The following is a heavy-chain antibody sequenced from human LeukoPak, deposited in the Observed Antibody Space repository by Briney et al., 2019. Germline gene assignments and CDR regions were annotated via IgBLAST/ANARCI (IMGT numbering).Heavy chain of an antibody. CDR2: ISAYNGNT. Sequence: ASVKVSCKASGYTFPSYGISWVRQAPGQGLEWMGWISAYNGNTNYAQKLQGRVTMTTDTSTSTAYMELRSLRSDDTAVYYCARDPPRGYCSSTSCYGDYWGQGTLVTVSS. CDR3: ARDPPRGYCSSTSCYGDY. J-gene: IGHJ4*02. CDR1: GYTFPSYG. V-gene: IGHV1-18*01. D-gene: IGHD2-2*01.